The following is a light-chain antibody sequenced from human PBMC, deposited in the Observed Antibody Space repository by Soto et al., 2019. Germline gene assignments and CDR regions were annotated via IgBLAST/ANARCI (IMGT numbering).Light chain of an antibody. V-gene: IGLV2-14*01. J-gene: IGLJ2*01. CDR3: SSYTSSSPYVV. CDR2: DVS. CDR1: SSDLGGYNY. Sequence: QSVLTQPASVSGSPGQSITISCTGTSSDLGGYNYVSWYQQHPGKSPKLMIYDVSNRPSGVSNRFSSSKSGNTASLTISGRHAEDEADYYCSSYTSSSPYVVFGGGPKLTVL.